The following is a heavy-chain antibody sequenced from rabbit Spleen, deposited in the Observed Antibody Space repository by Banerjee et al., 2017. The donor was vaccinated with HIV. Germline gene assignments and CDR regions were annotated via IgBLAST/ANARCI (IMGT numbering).Heavy chain of an antibody. D-gene: IGHD8-1*01. CDR3: ARGYADSSGLPTYYFNL. J-gene: IGHJ4*01. CDR1: GFSFSDRDV. V-gene: IGHV1S47*01. CDR2: IEPVFGVT. Sequence: QEQLEESGGGLVKPEGSLTLTCKASGFSFSDRDVMCWVRQAPGKGLEWIGYIEPVFGVTYYANWVNGRFTISSHNAQNTLYLQLNSLTAADTATYFCARGYADSSGLPTYYFNLWGPGTLVTVS.